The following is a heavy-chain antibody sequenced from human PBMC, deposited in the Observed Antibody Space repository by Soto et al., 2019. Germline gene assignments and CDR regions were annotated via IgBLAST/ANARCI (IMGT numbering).Heavy chain of an antibody. Sequence: GASVKVSCKASGYTFTSYVISWVRRAPGQGLEWMGWISAYNGNTNYAQKLQGGVTMTTDTSTSTAYMELRSLRSDDTAVYYCARGQPNYYDSSGYYSPYGMDVWGQGTTVTAP. J-gene: IGHJ6*02. CDR2: ISAYNGNT. D-gene: IGHD3-22*01. CDR3: ARGQPNYYDSSGYYSPYGMDV. V-gene: IGHV1-18*01. CDR1: GYTFTSYV.